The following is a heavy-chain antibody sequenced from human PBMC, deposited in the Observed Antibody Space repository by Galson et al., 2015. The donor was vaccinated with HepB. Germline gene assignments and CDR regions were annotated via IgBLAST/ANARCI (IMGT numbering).Heavy chain of an antibody. D-gene: IGHD3-22*01. J-gene: IGHJ4*02. Sequence: SLRLSCAASGFTFSSYGMHWVRQAPGKGLEWVAVISYDGSNKYYADSVKGRFTISRDNSKNTLYLQMNSLRAEDTAVYYCAKIKSYDSSGFDYWGQGTLVTVSS. CDR3: AKIKSYDSSGFDY. CDR1: GFTFSSYG. CDR2: ISYDGSNK. V-gene: IGHV3-30*18.